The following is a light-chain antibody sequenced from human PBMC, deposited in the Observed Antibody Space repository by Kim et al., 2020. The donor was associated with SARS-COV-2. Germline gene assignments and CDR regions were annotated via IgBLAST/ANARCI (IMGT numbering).Light chain of an antibody. CDR1: QSVNSNY. CDR3: QQYGSSPVT. CDR2: AAS. V-gene: IGKV3-20*01. Sequence: EIVLTQSPGTLSLSPGERATLSCRASQSVNSNYLAWYQQKPGQAPRLLIYAASSRATGIPDRFSGSGSGTVFTLTISRLEAEDLAVYYCQQYGSSPVTFGQETKLEIK. J-gene: IGKJ1*01.